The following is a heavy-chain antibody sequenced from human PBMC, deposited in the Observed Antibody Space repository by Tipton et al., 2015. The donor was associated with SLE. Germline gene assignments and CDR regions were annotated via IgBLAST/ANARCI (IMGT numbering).Heavy chain of an antibody. CDR3: ARLGVPAALGGNWFDP. CDR2: IYPGDSDT. CDR1: GYNFNIYW. J-gene: IGHJ5*02. V-gene: IGHV5-51*03. Sequence: VQLVQSGAEVEKPGESLKISCKASGYNFNIYWIGWVRQMPGKGLEWMGIIYPGDSDTRYSPSFQGQVTISADKSLSTAYLQWSSLKSSDTAMYYCARLGVPAALGGNWFDPWGQGTLVTVSS. D-gene: IGHD2-2*01.